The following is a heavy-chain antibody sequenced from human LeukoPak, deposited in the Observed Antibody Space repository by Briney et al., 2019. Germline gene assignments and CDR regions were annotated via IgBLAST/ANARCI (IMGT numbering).Heavy chain of an antibody. J-gene: IGHJ6*02. V-gene: IGHV3-66*01. CDR3: ARESAYIAAAGSHYYYGMDV. D-gene: IGHD6-13*01. CDR1: GFTFSSYA. CDR2: IYSGGST. Sequence: PGGSLRLSCAASGFTFSSYAMSWVRQAPGKGLEWVSVIYSGGSTYYADSVKGRFTISRDNSKNTLYLQMNSLRAEDTAVYYCARESAYIAAAGSHYYYGMDVWGQGTTVTVSS.